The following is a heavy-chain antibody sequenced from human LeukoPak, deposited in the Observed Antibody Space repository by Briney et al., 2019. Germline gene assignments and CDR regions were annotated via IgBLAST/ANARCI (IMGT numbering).Heavy chain of an antibody. J-gene: IGHJ4*02. Sequence: GASVKVSCKASGYTFTSYGISWVRQAPGQGLEWMGWISAYNGNTNYAQKLQGSVTMTTDTSTSTAYMELRSLRSDDTAVYYCARDRCRSGGSCCQLGYWGQGTLVTVSS. CDR2: ISAYNGNT. V-gene: IGHV1-18*01. CDR1: GYTFTSYG. D-gene: IGHD2-15*01. CDR3: ARDRCRSGGSCCQLGY.